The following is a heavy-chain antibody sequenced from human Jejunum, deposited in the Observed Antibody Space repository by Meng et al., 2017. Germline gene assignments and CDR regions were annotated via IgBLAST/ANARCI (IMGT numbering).Heavy chain of an antibody. J-gene: IGHJ5*02. CDR2: IIPYLGTA. CDR1: GGTFTAVA. Sequence: VPPGAGLKKAGSSVKVPCKASGGTFTAVAFSWVRQAPGQGLEWMGGIIPYLGTANYAQKFQGRVTITADESTSTAYMELRSLRSDDTAVYYCSRDENVSGPTTNWFDPWGQGTLVTVSS. D-gene: IGHD6-19*01. CDR3: SRDENVSGPTTNWFDP. V-gene: IGHV1-69*01.